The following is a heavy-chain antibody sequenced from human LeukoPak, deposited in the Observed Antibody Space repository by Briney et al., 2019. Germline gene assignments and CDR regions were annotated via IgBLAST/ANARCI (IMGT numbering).Heavy chain of an antibody. CDR1: GGSISSISYY. J-gene: IGHJ4*02. V-gene: IGHV4-39*01. CDR2: IYYSGST. CDR3: ASLRKYYYGSGSAHFDY. Sequence: KPSETLSLTCTVSGGSISSISYYWGWIRQPPGKGLEWIGSIYYSGSTYYNPSLKSRVTISVDTSKNQFSLKLSSVTAADTAVYYCASLRKYYYGSGSAHFDYWGQGTLVTVSS. D-gene: IGHD3-10*01.